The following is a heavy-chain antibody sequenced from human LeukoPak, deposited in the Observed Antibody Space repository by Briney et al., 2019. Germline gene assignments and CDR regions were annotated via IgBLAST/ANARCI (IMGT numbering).Heavy chain of an antibody. CDR3: AKDSGSGGYFDY. CDR1: GFTFSDRY. J-gene: IGHJ4*02. V-gene: IGHV3-72*01. D-gene: IGHD1-26*01. CDR2: TSSKGNGYTT. Sequence: GGSLRLSCAASGFTFSDRYMDWVRQAPGKGLEWVGRTSSKGNGYTTYYAASVKGIFTISRNDSKNSLYLQMNSLNTEDTAVYYCAKDSGSGGYFDYWGQGTLVTVPS.